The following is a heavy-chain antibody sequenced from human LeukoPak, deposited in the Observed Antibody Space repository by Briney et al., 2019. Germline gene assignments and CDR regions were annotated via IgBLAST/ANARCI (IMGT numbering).Heavy chain of an antibody. D-gene: IGHD6-13*01. V-gene: IGHV4-59*08. J-gene: IGHJ4*02. CDR2: IYYSGTT. CDR1: GGSMSSHY. CDR3: ARLGIAAAAYFDY. Sequence: PSETLSLTCTVSGGSMSSHYWSWIRQHPGKGLEWIGYIYYSGTTNYNPSLKSRVTISVDTSKNQFSLKLNSVTAADTAVYYCARLGIAAAAYFDYWGPGNLVTVSS.